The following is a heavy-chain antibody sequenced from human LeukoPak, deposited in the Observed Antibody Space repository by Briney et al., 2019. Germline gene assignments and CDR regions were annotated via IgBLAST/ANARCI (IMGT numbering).Heavy chain of an antibody. J-gene: IGHJ4*02. D-gene: IGHD1-1*01. CDR2: IYSSGST. Sequence: SETLSLTCTVSGDSVSGYYWSWMRQPPGNELEWIGFIYSSGSTTYNPSLKNRVTISVDTSKNQFSLKLSFVTAADTAIYYCARGTPERAAVCDHWGQGTLVTVSS. V-gene: IGHV4-59*02. CDR1: GDSVSGYY. CDR3: ARGTPERAAVCDH.